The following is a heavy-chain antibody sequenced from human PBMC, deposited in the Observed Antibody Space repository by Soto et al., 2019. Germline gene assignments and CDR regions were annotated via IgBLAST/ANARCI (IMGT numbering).Heavy chain of an antibody. D-gene: IGHD3-22*01. Sequence: PGGSLRLSCAASGFTFGSYSVNWVRQAPGKGLEWVSSISSSSSYIYYADSVKGRFTISRDNAKNSLYLQMNSLRVEDTAVYYCARGDYHDTSGPFSDAFDIWGQGTMVTVSS. CDR1: GFTFGSYS. CDR2: ISSSSSYI. CDR3: ARGDYHDTSGPFSDAFDI. J-gene: IGHJ3*02. V-gene: IGHV3-21*01.